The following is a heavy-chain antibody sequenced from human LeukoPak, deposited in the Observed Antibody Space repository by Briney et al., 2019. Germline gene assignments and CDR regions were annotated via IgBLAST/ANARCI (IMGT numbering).Heavy chain of an antibody. CDR3: AREQRNRALFDY. J-gene: IGHJ4*02. D-gene: IGHD1-14*01. Sequence: GGSLKLSCAASGFTFSSYSMNWVRQAPGKGLEWVSSISSSSSYIYYADSVKGRFTISRDNAKNSLYMQMKSLRAEDTDVYYCAREQRNRALFDYWGQGTLVTVSS. V-gene: IGHV3-21*01. CDR2: ISSSSSYI. CDR1: GFTFSSYS.